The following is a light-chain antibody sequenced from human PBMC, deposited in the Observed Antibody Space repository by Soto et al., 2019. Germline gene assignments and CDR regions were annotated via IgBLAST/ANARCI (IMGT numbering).Light chain of an antibody. CDR3: HQFENLPYT. Sequence: DIQMTQSPSSLSASVGDRVTITCQASQDIMKSLNWFQQKPGKAPKVLIYDASNLEPGVPSRFSGSGSGTHFTFTISSLQSEDIATYCCHQFENLPYTFGQGTKLEIK. V-gene: IGKV1-33*01. CDR1: QDIMKS. J-gene: IGKJ2*01. CDR2: DAS.